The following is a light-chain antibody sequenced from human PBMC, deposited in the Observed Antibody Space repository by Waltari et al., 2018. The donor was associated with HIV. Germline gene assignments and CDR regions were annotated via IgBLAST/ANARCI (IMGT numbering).Light chain of an antibody. CDR1: QSVSFF. CDR3: QHRFNWPRTT. J-gene: IGKJ1*01. V-gene: IGKV3-11*01. CDR2: DAS. Sequence: VLTQSPATLSLSPGEIATLSCRASQSVSFFLAWYQQKPGQAPRLLIYDASTRATGTPARFSGSGSGTDFTLTISSLEPEDFAVYYCQHRFNWPRTTFGQGTQVE.